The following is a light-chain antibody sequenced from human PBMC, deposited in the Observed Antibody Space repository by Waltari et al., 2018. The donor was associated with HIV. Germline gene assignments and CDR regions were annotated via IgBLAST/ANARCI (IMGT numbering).Light chain of an antibody. V-gene: IGLV2-8*01. Sequence: QSALTQPPSASGSPGQSVTISCTGTSGDVGGYNYVSWYQQHPGKAPKLIIHEVTKRPSGVPDRFSGSKSGNTASLTVSGLQAEDEGDYYCSSFALNNFCVFGTGTKVTVL. J-gene: IGLJ1*01. CDR3: SSFALNNFCV. CDR1: SGDVGGYNY. CDR2: EVT.